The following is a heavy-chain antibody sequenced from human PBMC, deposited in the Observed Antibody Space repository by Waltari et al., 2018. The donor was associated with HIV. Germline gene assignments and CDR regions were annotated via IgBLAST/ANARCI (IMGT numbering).Heavy chain of an antibody. J-gene: IGHJ5*02. CDR1: GYPFNGYY. Sequence: QVQLVQSGAEVKKPGASVKVSCKASGYPFNGYYMNCLRQAPGQGLEWMGRINPNSGATKYAQNFQGRVTMTSDTSISTAYMELNRLTSDDTAVYYCARESGYSSSWMYRWFDPWGQGTLVTVSS. CDR2: INPNSGAT. D-gene: IGHD6-13*01. CDR3: ARESGYSSSWMYRWFDP. V-gene: IGHV1-2*06.